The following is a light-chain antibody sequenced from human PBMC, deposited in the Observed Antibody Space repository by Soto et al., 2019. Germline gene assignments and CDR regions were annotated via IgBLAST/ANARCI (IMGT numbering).Light chain of an antibody. J-gene: IGKJ1*01. V-gene: IGKV3-20*01. Sequence: EIVLTQSPGTLSLSPGGRATFSCRASQSVSSSFLAWYQQKAGQAPRLLFYGASRRATGIPDRFSDSGSGTDFTLTIRRLEPEDFAVYYCQQYGSNPWTFGQGTKVEIK. CDR1: QSVSSSF. CDR3: QQYGSNPWT. CDR2: GAS.